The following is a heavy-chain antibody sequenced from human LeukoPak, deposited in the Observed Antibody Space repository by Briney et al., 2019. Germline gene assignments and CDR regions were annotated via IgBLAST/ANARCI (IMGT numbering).Heavy chain of an antibody. Sequence: GASVKVSCKASGYTFTGYYMHWVRQAPGQGLEWMGWINPNSGGTNYAQKFQGRVTMTRATSISTAYMELSRLRSDDTAVYYCARVYGSGSARELDYWGQGTLVTVSS. CDR3: ARVYGSGSARELDY. CDR2: INPNSGGT. CDR1: GYTFTGYY. J-gene: IGHJ4*02. V-gene: IGHV1-2*02. D-gene: IGHD3-10*01.